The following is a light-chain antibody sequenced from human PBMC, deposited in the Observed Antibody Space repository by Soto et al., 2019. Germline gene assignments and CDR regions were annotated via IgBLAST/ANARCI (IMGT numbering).Light chain of an antibody. CDR1: SSNIRNNY. CDR3: GTWDSSLRAYV. Sequence: QSVLTQPPSVSAAPGQKLTISCSGRSSNIRNNYVSWYQQLPGTAPKLLIYENNKRPSGIPDRFSGSKSGTSANLGITGLQTGDEADYYCGTWDSSLRAYVFGTGTKLTVL. CDR2: ENN. J-gene: IGLJ1*01. V-gene: IGLV1-51*02.